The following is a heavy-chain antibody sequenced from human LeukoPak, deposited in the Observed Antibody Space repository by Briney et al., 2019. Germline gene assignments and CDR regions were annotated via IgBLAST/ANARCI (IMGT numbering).Heavy chain of an antibody. CDR2: MNPNSGNT. V-gene: IGHV1-8*01. D-gene: IGHD5-18*01. Sequence: VASVKVSCKASGYTFTSYDINWVRQATGQGLEWMGWMNPNSGNTGYAQKFQGRVTVTRNTSISTAYMELSSVRSEDTAVYYCARDEGYSYGSDAFDIWGQGTMVTVSS. CDR3: ARDEGYSYGSDAFDI. J-gene: IGHJ3*02. CDR1: GYTFTSYD.